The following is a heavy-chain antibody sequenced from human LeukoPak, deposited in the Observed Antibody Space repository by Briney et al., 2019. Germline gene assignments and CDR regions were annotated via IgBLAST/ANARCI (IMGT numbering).Heavy chain of an antibody. J-gene: IGHJ4*02. CDR2: ISGSGDFT. V-gene: IGHV3-23*01. CDR1: GFTFSNYG. CDR3: ARGTRYDSSGYYSQDLDY. D-gene: IGHD3-22*01. Sequence: GGSLRLSCAASGFTFSNYGMSWVRQAPGKGLEWVSDISGSGDFTYYADSVKGRFTISRDKSKNTLYLQMNSLGAEDTAVYYCARGTRYDSSGYYSQDLDYWGQGTLVTVSS.